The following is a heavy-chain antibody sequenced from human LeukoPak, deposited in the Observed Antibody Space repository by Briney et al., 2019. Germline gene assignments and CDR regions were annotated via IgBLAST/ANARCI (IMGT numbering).Heavy chain of an antibody. Sequence: GGSLRLSCAASGFTFSSYGMHWVRQAPGKGLEWVAVILYDGSNKYYADSVKGRFTTSRDNSKNTLYLQMNSLRAEDTAVYYCAKDRHPYSSGYYYYMDVWGKGTTVTVSS. CDR3: AKDRHPYSSGYYYYMDV. CDR2: ILYDGSNK. D-gene: IGHD6-19*01. CDR1: GFTFSSYG. J-gene: IGHJ6*03. V-gene: IGHV3-30*18.